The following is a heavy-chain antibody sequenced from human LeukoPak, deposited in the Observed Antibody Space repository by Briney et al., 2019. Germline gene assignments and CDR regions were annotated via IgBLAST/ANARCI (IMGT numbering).Heavy chain of an antibody. CDR2: INPHSGGT. CDR1: GYTFSDNY. J-gene: IGHJ3*02. CDR3: ARAFMRVTAFDI. V-gene: IGHV1-2*02. D-gene: IGHD2-21*02. Sequence: ASVKVSCKASGYTFSDNYIHWVRQAPGQGLEWMGWINPHSGGTNYGENFQGRVTLTRDTSISTAYMDLSSLISDDTAVYYCARAFMRVTAFDIWGQGTMVTVSS.